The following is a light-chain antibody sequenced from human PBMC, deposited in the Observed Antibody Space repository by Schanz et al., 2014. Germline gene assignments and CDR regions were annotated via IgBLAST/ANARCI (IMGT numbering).Light chain of an antibody. V-gene: IGLV2-8*01. Sequence: QSALTQPPSASGSPGQSVTISCTGTSSDVGGYNCVSWYQQHPGKAPKLMIYEVSKRPSGVPDRFSGSKSGTSASLAITGLQAEDEANYYCQSYDNSLSVVVFGGGTKLTVL. J-gene: IGLJ2*01. CDR3: QSYDNSLSVVV. CDR2: EVS. CDR1: SSDVGGYNC.